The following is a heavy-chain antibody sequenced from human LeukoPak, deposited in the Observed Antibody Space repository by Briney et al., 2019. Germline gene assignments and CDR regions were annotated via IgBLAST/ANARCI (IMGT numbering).Heavy chain of an antibody. D-gene: IGHD2-15*01. CDR1: GYTFTSYY. V-gene: IGHV1-46*01. CDR2: INPSGGST. Sequence: ASVKVSCKASGYTFTSYYMHWVRQAPGQGLEWMGIINPSGGSTSYAQKFQGRVTMTRDMSTSTVYMELRSLRSDDTAVYYCARGTNWRWLPDWGQGTLVTVSS. CDR3: ARGTNWRWLPD. J-gene: IGHJ4*02.